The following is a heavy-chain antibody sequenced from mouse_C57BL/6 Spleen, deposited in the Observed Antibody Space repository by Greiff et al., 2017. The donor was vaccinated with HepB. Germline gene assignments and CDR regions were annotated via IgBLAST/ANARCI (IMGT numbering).Heavy chain of an antibody. J-gene: IGHJ4*01. CDR2: IYPGDGDT. CDR1: GYAFSSSW. D-gene: IGHD3-3*01. Sequence: VQLQQSGPELVRPGASVKISCKASGYAFSSSWMNWVKQRPGKGLEWIGRIYPGDGDTSYNGKFKGKATLTADKSSSTAYMQLSSLTSEDSAVYFCARSGDADAMDYWGQGTSVTVSS. CDR3: ARSGDADAMDY. V-gene: IGHV1-82*01.